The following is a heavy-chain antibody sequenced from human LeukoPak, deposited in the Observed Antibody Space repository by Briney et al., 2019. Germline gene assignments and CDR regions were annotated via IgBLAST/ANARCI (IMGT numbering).Heavy chain of an antibody. CDR1: GFTFSSYS. CDR3: ARDSCSGGSCYSTHDAFDI. CDR2: ISSSSSYI. J-gene: IGHJ3*02. Sequence: GGSLRLSCAASGFTFSSYSMNWVRQAPGKGLEWVSSISSSSSYIYYADSVKGRFTISRDNAKNSLYLQMNSLRAEDTAVYYCARDSCSGGSCYSTHDAFDIWGQGTMVTVSS. V-gene: IGHV3-21*01. D-gene: IGHD2-15*01.